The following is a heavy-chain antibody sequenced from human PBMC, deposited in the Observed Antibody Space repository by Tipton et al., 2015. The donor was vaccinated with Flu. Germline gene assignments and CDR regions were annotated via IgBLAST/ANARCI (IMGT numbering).Heavy chain of an antibody. V-gene: IGHV3-23*01. Sequence: SLRLSCAASRFTFRTYATNWVRQAPGKGLEWVSTISASGGATYYADSVEGRFTIFRDNSKNMLYLQMSSLRAEDTAVYYCAKVHSGSYYHAFDIWGQGTMVTVSS. CDR2: ISASGGAT. CDR1: RFTFRTYA. D-gene: IGHD1-26*01. CDR3: AKVHSGSYYHAFDI. J-gene: IGHJ3*02.